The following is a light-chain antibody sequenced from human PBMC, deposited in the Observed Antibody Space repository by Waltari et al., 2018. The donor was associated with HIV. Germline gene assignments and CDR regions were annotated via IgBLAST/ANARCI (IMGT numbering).Light chain of an antibody. Sequence: YVLTQPPSVSEAPGKTARITCGGSDIGSKSVHWYQQKPGQAPVQVLYYDNDRPSGIPGRFSGSNSGNTATLTISRVEAGDEADYFCQVWDSETDHWVFGGGTKLTVL. J-gene: IGLJ3*02. CDR2: YDN. CDR1: DIGSKS. V-gene: IGLV3-21*04. CDR3: QVWDSETDHWV.